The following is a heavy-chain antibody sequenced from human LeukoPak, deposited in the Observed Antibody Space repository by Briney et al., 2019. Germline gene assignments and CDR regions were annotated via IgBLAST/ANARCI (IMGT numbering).Heavy chain of an antibody. CDR3: AMGDYDSSGYYYVY. J-gene: IGHJ4*02. V-gene: IGHV4-30-2*01. Sequence: SQTLSLTCTVSGGSISSGGYYWSWIRQPPGKGLEWIGYIYHSGSTYYNPSLKSRVTISVDRSKNQFSLKLSSVTPADTAVYYCAMGDYDSSGYYYVYWGQGTLVTVSS. CDR2: IYHSGST. CDR1: GGSISSGGYY. D-gene: IGHD3-22*01.